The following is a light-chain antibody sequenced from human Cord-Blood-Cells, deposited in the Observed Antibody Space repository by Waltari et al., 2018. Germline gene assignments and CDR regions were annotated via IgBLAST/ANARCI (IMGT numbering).Light chain of an antibody. CDR2: RNN. Sequence: QSVLTQPPSASGTPGQRVTISCSGSSSNIGRNYVYWYQQLPGTAPNLLIYRNNQPPSGDPDRFYGPKSATSASLAIRGLRSEDETDYYCAAWNDSRSGYVFGTGTKVTVL. J-gene: IGLJ1*01. CDR1: SSNIGRNY. V-gene: IGLV1-47*01. CDR3: AAWNDSRSGYV.